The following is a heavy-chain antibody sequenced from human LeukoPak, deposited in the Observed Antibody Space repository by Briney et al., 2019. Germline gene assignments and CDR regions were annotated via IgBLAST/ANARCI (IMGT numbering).Heavy chain of an antibody. CDR1: GYTFTSYD. CDR3: ARVGEYSSSWYRGDYYYYYMDV. D-gene: IGHD6-13*01. Sequence: ASVKVSCKASGYTFTSYDINWVRQATGQGLEWMGWMNPNSGNTGYAQKFQGRVTMTRNTSISTAHMELSSLRSEDTAVYYCARVGEYSSSWYRGDYYYYYMDVWGKGTTVTVSS. CDR2: MNPNSGNT. J-gene: IGHJ6*03. V-gene: IGHV1-8*01.